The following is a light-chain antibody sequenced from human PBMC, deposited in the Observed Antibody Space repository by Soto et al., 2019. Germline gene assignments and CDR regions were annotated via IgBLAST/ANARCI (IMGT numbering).Light chain of an antibody. Sequence: EIVMMQSPATLSVSPGESVTLSCRASQLFSSNLAWYQHKPGQAPRLLIYGASTRDTGVPDRFSGSASGTEFTLTISSLQSEDFAVYYCQQYNNWPRTFGQGTRWRL. J-gene: IGKJ5*01. V-gene: IGKV3-15*01. CDR3: QQYNNWPRT. CDR1: QLFSSN. CDR2: GAS.